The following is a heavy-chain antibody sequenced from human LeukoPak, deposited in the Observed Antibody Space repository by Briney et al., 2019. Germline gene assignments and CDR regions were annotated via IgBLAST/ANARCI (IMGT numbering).Heavy chain of an antibody. CDR3: ARDYGFLWGPGYYMDV. Sequence: SETLSLTCTVSGGSISSSSYYWGWIRQPPGKGLEWIGSIYYSGSTYYNPSLKSRVTISVDTSKNQFSLKLSSVTAADTAVYYCARDYGFLWGPGYYMDVWGKGTAVTVSS. CDR2: IYYSGST. V-gene: IGHV4-39*07. J-gene: IGHJ6*03. D-gene: IGHD3-16*01. CDR1: GGSISSSSYY.